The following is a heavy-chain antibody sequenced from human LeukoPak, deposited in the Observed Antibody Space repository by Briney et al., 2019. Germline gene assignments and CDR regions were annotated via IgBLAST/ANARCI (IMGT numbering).Heavy chain of an antibody. V-gene: IGHV4-59*08. CDR2: IYYTGST. D-gene: IGHD6-19*01. CDR1: GGSISSLY. Sequence: PSETLSLTCSVSGGSISSLYWSWIRQPPGKGLEWIGYIYYTGSTNYNPSLKSRVTISVDTSKNQLSLKLSSVTAADTAVYYCARLANSGIAVAGHLDYWGQGTLVTVSS. J-gene: IGHJ4*02. CDR3: ARLANSGIAVAGHLDY.